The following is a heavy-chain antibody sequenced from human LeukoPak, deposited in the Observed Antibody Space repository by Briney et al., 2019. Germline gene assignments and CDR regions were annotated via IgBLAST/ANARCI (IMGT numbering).Heavy chain of an antibody. J-gene: IGHJ6*02. CDR2: ISGSGGST. Sequence: PGGSLRLSCAASGFTFSSYAMSWVRRAPGKGLEWVSAISGSGGSTYYADSVKGRFTISRDNSKNTLYLQMNSLRAEDTAVYYCAKTPLDYDFWSGSNYYYGMDVWGQGTTVTVSS. D-gene: IGHD3-3*01. CDR1: GFTFSSYA. V-gene: IGHV3-23*01. CDR3: AKTPLDYDFWSGSNYYYGMDV.